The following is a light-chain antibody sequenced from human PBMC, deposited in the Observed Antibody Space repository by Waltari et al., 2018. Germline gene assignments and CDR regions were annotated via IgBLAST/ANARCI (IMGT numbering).Light chain of an antibody. V-gene: IGKV1D-13*01. Sequence: IQLTQFPSSLSASVGDIVTLTCRASQAIAYALAWYQQRPGEPPKLLIYDASTLKSGVPSRFGGSVSGTDFTLTIYNLQPEDFATYYCQQFNNYPVTFGGGTRVEIK. CDR1: QAIAYA. CDR2: DAS. CDR3: QQFNNYPVT. J-gene: IGKJ4*01.